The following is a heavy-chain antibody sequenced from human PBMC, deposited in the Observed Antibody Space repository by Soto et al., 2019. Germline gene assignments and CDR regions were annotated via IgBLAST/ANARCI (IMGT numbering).Heavy chain of an antibody. CDR2: IYPGDSDA. Sequence: PEESLKISCKGSGYSFTSYWIGWVRQMPGKGLEWMGIIYPGDSDARYSPSFQGQVTISADKSISTAYLQWSSLKASDTAMYYCARHTAHCSSTSCQSYYYYYGMDVWGQGTTVTVS. CDR1: GYSFTSYW. J-gene: IGHJ6*02. CDR3: ARHTAHCSSTSCQSYYYYYGMDV. D-gene: IGHD2-2*01. V-gene: IGHV5-51*01.